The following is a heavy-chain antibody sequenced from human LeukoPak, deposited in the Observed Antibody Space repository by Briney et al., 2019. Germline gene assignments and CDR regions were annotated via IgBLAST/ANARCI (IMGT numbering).Heavy chain of an antibody. CDR2: IYSGGST. Sequence: GGSLRLSCAVSGFTVSSNYMSWVRQAPGKGLEWVSVIYSGGSTYYADSVKGRFTISRDNSKNTLYLQMNSLRAEDTAVYYCYSMIVVEIRVINDYWGQGALVTVSS. J-gene: IGHJ4*02. CDR1: GFTVSSNY. V-gene: IGHV3-66*01. CDR3: YSMIVVEIRVINDY. D-gene: IGHD3-22*01.